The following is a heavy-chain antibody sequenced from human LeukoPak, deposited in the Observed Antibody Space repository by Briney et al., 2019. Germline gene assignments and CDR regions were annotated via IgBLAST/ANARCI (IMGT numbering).Heavy chain of an antibody. D-gene: IGHD6-13*01. Sequence: SQTLSLTCAISGDSVSSNSAAWTWIRQSPSRGLEWLGRTYYRSKWYNDYAVSVKSRITINPDTSKNQFSLQLNSVTPEDTAVYYCARGQYSSSWYGGYNWFDPWGQGTLVTVSS. J-gene: IGHJ5*02. CDR2: TYYRSKWYN. V-gene: IGHV6-1*01. CDR3: ARGQYSSSWYGGYNWFDP. CDR1: GDSVSSNSAA.